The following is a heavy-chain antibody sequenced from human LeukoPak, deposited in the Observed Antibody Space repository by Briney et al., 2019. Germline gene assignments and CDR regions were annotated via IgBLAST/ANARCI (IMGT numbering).Heavy chain of an antibody. CDR3: AREKDSSTLKNWFHP. Sequence: GASVKVSCKASGYTFTGYYMHWVREAPGQGLGWMGWFNPNSGGTNYAQKFQGRVTMTRHTSISTAYMELSRLRSDDTAVYYCAREKDSSTLKNWFHPWGQGTLVTVSS. J-gene: IGHJ5*02. CDR1: GYTFTGYY. V-gene: IGHV1-2*02. D-gene: IGHD6-13*01. CDR2: FNPNSGGT.